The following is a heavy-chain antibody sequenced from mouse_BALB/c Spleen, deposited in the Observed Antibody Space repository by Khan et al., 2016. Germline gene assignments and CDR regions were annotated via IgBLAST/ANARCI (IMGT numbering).Heavy chain of an antibody. CDR2: INPDSRTI. Sequence: EVKLLESGGGLVQPGGSLKLSCAASGFDFRRYWMSWVRQAPGKGLEWIGEINPDSRTINYTPSLKDKFTISRDNAKNTLYLQMSKVRSEDTALYYCASTFWYFDVWGAGTTVTVSS. CDR1: GFDFRRYW. J-gene: IGHJ1*01. CDR3: ASTFWYFDV. V-gene: IGHV4-1*02.